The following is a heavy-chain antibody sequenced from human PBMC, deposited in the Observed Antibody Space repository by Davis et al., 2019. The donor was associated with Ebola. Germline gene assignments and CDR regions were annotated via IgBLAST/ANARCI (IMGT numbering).Heavy chain of an antibody. CDR3: ARGNYGDYIVLYYYNMDV. Sequence: AASVKVSCKASGYTFTSYYMHWVRQAPGQGLEWMGIINPSGGSTSYAQKFQGRVTLTRNTSMNTVYMELSSLRSEDTAVYYCARGNYGDYIVLYYYNMDVWGQGTTVTVSS. J-gene: IGHJ6*02. V-gene: IGHV1-46*01. CDR2: INPSGGST. D-gene: IGHD4-17*01. CDR1: GYTFTSYY.